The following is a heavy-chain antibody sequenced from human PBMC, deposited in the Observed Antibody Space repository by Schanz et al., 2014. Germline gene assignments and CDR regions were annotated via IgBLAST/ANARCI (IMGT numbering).Heavy chain of an antibody. J-gene: IGHJ6*03. D-gene: IGHD6-19*01. Sequence: EVQLVESGGGLVQPGRSLRLSCVASGFRFDDYAMHWIRQAPGKGLEWISYISFSGNTIYYADSVKGRFTTSRDNSKNTMYLQMNSLRAGDTAVYYCARLGTGMAVAGSVIDSYYYYMDVWGEGTTXTVSS. V-gene: IGHV3-23*04. CDR3: ARLGTGMAVAGSVIDSYYYYMDV. CDR1: GFRFDDYA. CDR2: ISFSGNTI.